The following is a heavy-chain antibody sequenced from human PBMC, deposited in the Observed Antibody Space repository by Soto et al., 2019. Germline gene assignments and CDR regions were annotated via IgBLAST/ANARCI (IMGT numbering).Heavy chain of an antibody. Sequence: VQLVESGGGVVQPGRSLRLSCAASGFTFSDYAMHWVRQAPGKGLEWVAVVSHDGRNTHYADSVKGRFTISRDSSKNTVSREMTSLRAEDTAFYYGAKGGRQWLVTSDFNYWGQGALVTVSS. V-gene: IGHV3-30*18. CDR1: GFTFSDYA. CDR2: VSHDGRNT. CDR3: AKGGRQWLVTSDFNY. D-gene: IGHD6-19*01. J-gene: IGHJ4*02.